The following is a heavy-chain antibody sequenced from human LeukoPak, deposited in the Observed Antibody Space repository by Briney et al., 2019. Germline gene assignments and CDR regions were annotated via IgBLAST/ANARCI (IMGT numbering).Heavy chain of an antibody. Sequence: PGGSLRLSCAASGFTFSDYDMHWVRQVTGRGLEWVSTIGTVGGTYYRDSVKGRSTISRENANNSLYLQMNSLRGGDTAVYYCARFGPDAFDIWGPGTMVTVSS. J-gene: IGHJ3*02. D-gene: IGHD3-16*01. V-gene: IGHV3-13*01. CDR2: IGTVGGT. CDR1: GFTFSDYD. CDR3: ARFGPDAFDI.